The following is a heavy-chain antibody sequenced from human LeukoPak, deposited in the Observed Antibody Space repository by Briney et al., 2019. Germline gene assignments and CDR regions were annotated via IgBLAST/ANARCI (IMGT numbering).Heavy chain of an antibody. V-gene: IGHV3-23*01. CDR2: ISGSGGST. CDR1: GFTFSNYA. J-gene: IGHJ6*02. D-gene: IGHD1-26*01. CDR3: AREGGSSTSQYYYYYYGMDV. Sequence: GGSLRLSCVASGFTFSNYAMTWVRQAPGKGLEWVSGISGSGGSTYDADSVKGRFTISRDNSKNTLYLQMNSLRAEDTAVYYCAREGGSSTSQYYYYYYGMDVWGQGTTVTVSS.